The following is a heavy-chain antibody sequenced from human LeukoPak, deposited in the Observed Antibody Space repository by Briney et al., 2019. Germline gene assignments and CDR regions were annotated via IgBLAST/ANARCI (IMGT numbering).Heavy chain of an antibody. V-gene: IGHV4-30-4*01. CDR3: ARVGDYGDYVLDY. Sequence: SQTLSLTCAVSGGSISSGDYYWSWIRQPPGKGLEWIGYIYYSGSTYYNPSLKSRVTISVDTSKNQFSLKLSSVTAADTAVYYCARVGDYGDYVLDYWGQGTLVTVSS. D-gene: IGHD4-17*01. J-gene: IGHJ4*02. CDR2: IYYSGST. CDR1: GGSISSGDYY.